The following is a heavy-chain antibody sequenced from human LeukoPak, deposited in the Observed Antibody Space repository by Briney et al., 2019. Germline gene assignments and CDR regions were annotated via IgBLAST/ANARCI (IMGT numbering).Heavy chain of an antibody. Sequence: GGSLRLSCAASGFSFSSYWMNWVRQAPGKGLEWVANIKQDGSEKYYVDSVKGRFTISRDNAKNSLYLQMNSLRAEDTAVYYCASGGYSFFYWGQGALVTVSS. J-gene: IGHJ4*02. CDR1: GFSFSSYW. V-gene: IGHV3-7*03. D-gene: IGHD5-18*01. CDR3: ASGGYSFFY. CDR2: IKQDGSEK.